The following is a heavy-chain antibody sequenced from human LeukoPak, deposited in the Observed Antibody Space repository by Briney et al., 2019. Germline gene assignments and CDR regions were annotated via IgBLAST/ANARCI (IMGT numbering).Heavy chain of an antibody. J-gene: IGHJ4*02. CDR3: ARDSEYQPPDRY. D-gene: IGHD2-2*01. Sequence: GGSLRLSCAVSGFTFSSYGMHWVRQAPGKGMEWVGVIWYDGSNKYYADSVKGRFTISRDNSKNTLYLQMNSLRAEDTAVYYCARDSEYQPPDRYWGQGTLVTVSS. CDR1: GFTFSSYG. V-gene: IGHV3-33*01. CDR2: IWYDGSNK.